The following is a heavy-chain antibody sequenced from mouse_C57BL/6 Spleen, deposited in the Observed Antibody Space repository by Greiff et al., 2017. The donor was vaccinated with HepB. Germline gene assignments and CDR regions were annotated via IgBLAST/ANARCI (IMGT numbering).Heavy chain of an antibody. J-gene: IGHJ3*01. V-gene: IGHV1-81*01. CDR3: ARSGYWFAY. D-gene: IGHD2-2*01. CDR2: IYPRSGNT. CDR1: GYTFTSYG. Sequence: LQESGAELARPGASVKLSCKASGYTFTSYGISWVKQRTGQGLEWIGEIYPRSGNTYYNEKFKGKATLTADKSSSTAYRELRSLTSEDTAVYLCARSGYWFAYWGQGTLVTVSA.